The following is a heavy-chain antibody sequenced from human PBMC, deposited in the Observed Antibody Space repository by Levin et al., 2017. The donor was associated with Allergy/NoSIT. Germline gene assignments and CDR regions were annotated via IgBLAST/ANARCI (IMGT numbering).Heavy chain of an antibody. CDR1: GGSFSGYY. J-gene: IGHJ4*02. Sequence: SETLSLTCAVYGGSFSGYYWSWIRQPPGKGLEWIGEINHSGSTNYNPSLKSRVTISVDTSKNQFSLKLSSVTAADTAVYYCARLTGPPLIVDTDDDAGYWGQGTLVTVSS. D-gene: IGHD5-18*01. V-gene: IGHV4-34*01. CDR3: ARLTGPPLIVDTDDDAGY. CDR2: INHSGST.